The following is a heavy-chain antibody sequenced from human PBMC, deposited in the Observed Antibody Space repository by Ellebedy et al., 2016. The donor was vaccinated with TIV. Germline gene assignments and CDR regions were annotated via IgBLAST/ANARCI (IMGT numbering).Heavy chain of an antibody. V-gene: IGHV4-39*01. CDR1: GGSISSSGYY. CDR2: IYYSGST. CDR3: ARKSNQRRVDS. J-gene: IGHJ4*02. D-gene: IGHD1-1*01. Sequence: MPSETLSLTCTVSGGSISSSGYYWGWIRQPPGKGLEWIGSIYYSGSTYYNPSLKSRVTVSVDTSKNQFSLKLSSVTAADTSVYYCARKSNQRRVDSWGQGTLVTVSS.